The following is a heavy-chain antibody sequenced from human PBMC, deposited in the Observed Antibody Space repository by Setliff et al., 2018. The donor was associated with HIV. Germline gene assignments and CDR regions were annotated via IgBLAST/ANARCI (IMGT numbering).Heavy chain of an antibody. CDR3: ARETAPAHYYGSGSYRLHAFDV. Sequence: GASVKVSCKASGGILSTYATIWVRQAPGQGLEWLGGIIPLFGRASYAQKFQGRVTITADESTNTAYMELSSLRSGDTAVYYCARETAPAHYYGSGSYRLHAFDVWGQGTMFTVSS. CDR2: IIPLFGRA. J-gene: IGHJ3*01. D-gene: IGHD3-10*01. V-gene: IGHV1-69*13. CDR1: GGILSTYA.